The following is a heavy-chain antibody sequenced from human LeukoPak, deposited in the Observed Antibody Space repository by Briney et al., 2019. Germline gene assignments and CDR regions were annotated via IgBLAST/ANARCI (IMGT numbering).Heavy chain of an antibody. D-gene: IGHD1-7*01. J-gene: IGHJ4*02. V-gene: IGHV4-59*01. CDR2: IYYSGST. Sequence: PSETLSLTCTVSGGSISSYYWSWIRQPPGKGLEWIGYIYYSGSTNNNPSLKSRVTISVDTSKNQFSLKLSSVTAADTAVYYCARATLELEPGFLFDYWGQGTLVTVSS. CDR1: GGSISSYY. CDR3: ARATLELEPGFLFDY.